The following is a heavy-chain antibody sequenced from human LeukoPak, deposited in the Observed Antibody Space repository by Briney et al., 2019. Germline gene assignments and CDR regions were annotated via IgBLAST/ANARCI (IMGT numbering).Heavy chain of an antibody. CDR1: GYTFTGYY. D-gene: IGHD3-16*01. CDR2: INPNSGGT. J-gene: IGHJ4*02. CDR3: ARDLGSSMITFGGAIDY. Sequence: ASVKVSCKASGYTFTGYYMHWVRQAPGQGLEWMGWINPNSGGTNYAQKFQGRVTMTRGTSISTAYMELSRLRSDDTAVYYCARDLGSSMITFGGAIDYWGQGTLVTVSS. V-gene: IGHV1-2*02.